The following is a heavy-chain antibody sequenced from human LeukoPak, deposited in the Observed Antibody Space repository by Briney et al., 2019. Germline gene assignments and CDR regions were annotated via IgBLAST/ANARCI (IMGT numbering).Heavy chain of an antibody. J-gene: IGHJ4*02. CDR1: GGSFSGYY. CDR3: ARRPLWWSRQYYFDY. V-gene: IGHV4-34*01. CDR2: INHSGST. Sequence: SETLSLTCAVYGGSFSGYYWSWIRQPPGKGVEWIGEINHSGSTNYNPSLKSRVTISVDTSKNQFSLKLSSVTAADTAVYYCARRPLWWSRQYYFDYWGQGTLVTVSS. D-gene: IGHD2-21*01.